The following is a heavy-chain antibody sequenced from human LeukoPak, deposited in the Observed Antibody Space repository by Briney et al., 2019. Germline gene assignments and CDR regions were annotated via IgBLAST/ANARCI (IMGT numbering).Heavy chain of an antibody. V-gene: IGHV4-38-2*02. J-gene: IGHJ4*02. CDR2: IYHSGST. Sequence: SETLSLTCTVSGYSISSGYYWGWIRQPPGKGLEWIGSIYHSGSTYYNPSLKSRVTISVDTSKNQFSLKLSSVTAADTAVYYCARDPLYSGSSGSDYWGQGTLVTVSS. CDR1: GYSISSGYY. D-gene: IGHD6-6*01. CDR3: ARDPLYSGSSGSDY.